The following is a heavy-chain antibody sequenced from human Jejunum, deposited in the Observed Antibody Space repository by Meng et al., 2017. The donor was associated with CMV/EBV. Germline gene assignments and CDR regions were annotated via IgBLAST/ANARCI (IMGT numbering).Heavy chain of an antibody. D-gene: IGHD1-26*01. Sequence: LRLSCAASGVTFSSHWMTWVRQAPGKGLEWVASIKPDGSDKYYVDSVKGRFTISRDNANNSLYLQMNSLRGEDTAVYYCGRSGGLWGQGTRVTVSS. CDR1: GVTFSSHW. J-gene: IGHJ4*02. CDR2: IKPDGSDK. V-gene: IGHV3-7*01. CDR3: GRSGGL.